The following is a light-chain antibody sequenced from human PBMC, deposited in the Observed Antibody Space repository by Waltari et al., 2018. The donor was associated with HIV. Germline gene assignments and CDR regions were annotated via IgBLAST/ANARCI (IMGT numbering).Light chain of an antibody. CDR1: QGIGNY. J-gene: IGKJ4*01. Sequence: DIQMTQSPSSLSASLGDRVTVTCRESQGIGNYLAWYHKRPGKVPELLIFAASTLQSWVPSRFSGSGSGTDFTLTINSLQPEDVGTYYCQKYNSAPLTIGGGTKVEIK. CDR3: QKYNSAPLT. CDR2: AAS. V-gene: IGKV1-27*01.